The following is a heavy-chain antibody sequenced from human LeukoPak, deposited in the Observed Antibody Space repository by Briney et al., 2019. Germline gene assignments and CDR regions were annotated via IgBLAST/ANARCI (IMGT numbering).Heavy chain of an antibody. V-gene: IGHV1-8*03. CDR2: MNPNSGNT. Sequence: GASVKVSCKASGYTFTSYDIKWVRKATGQGLEWMVWMNPNSGNTGYAQKFQGRVTITRNTSISTAYMELSSLRSEDTAVYYCAREAKDSGTDYWGQGTLVTVSS. CDR1: GYTFTSYD. D-gene: IGHD2-2*01. CDR3: AREAKDSGTDY. J-gene: IGHJ4*02.